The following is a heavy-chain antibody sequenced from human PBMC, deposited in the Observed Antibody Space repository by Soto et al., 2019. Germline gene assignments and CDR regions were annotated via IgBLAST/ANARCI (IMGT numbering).Heavy chain of an antibody. V-gene: IGHV6-1*01. D-gene: IGHD2-8*01. CDR2: TYYRSKWYN. J-gene: IGHJ6*02. CDR3: ARGRIANQAHYYSGMDV. Sequence: SQTLSLTCAISGDSVSSNSAAWNWIRQSPSRGLEWLGRTYYRSKWYNDYAVSVKSRITINPDTSKNQFSLQLNSVTPEDRAFFYCARGRIANQAHYYSGMDVWGQGTTVTVSS. CDR1: GDSVSSNSAA.